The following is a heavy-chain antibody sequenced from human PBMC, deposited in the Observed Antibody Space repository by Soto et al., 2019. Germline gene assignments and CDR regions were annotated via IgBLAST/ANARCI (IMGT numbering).Heavy chain of an antibody. CDR2: IWYDGSNK. CDR3: ARESRSLMTTVTTPYYYGMDV. Sequence: SLRLSCAASGFTFSSYGMHWVRQAPGKGLERVAVIWYDGSNKYYADSVKGRFTISRDNSKNTLYLQMNSQRAEDTAVYYCARESRSLMTTVTTPYYYGMDVWSQGTKASVSS. J-gene: IGHJ6*02. D-gene: IGHD4-4*01. CDR1: GFTFSSYG. V-gene: IGHV3-33*01.